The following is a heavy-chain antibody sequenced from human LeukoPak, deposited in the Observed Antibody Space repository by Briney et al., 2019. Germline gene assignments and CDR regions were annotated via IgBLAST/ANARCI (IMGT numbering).Heavy chain of an antibody. CDR1: GDSINSGGYY. Sequence: SETLSLTCSVSGDSINSGGYYWSWIRQPPGKGLEWIGYIYYSGSTYYNPSLKSRVTISVDTSKNQFSLKLSSVTAADTAVYYCASGISPLSYGSGSYRYWGQGTLVTVSS. D-gene: IGHD3-10*01. CDR2: IYYSGST. CDR3: ASGISPLSYGSGSYRY. V-gene: IGHV4-30-4*01. J-gene: IGHJ4*02.